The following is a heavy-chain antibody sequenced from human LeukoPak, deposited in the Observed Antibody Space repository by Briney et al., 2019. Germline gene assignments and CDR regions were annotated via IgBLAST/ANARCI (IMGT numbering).Heavy chain of an antibody. V-gene: IGHV3-15*01. CDR2: IKSKTDGGTT. CDR1: GFTFSNAW. CDR3: TTSLSKGYCSSTSCYSFDSMNNWFDP. Sequence: GGSLRLSCAASGFTFSNAWMSWVRQAPGKGLEWVGRIKSKTDGGTTDYAAPVKGRFTISRDDSKNTLYLQMNSLKTEDTAVYYCTTSLSKGYCSSTSCYSFDSMNNWFDPWGQGTLVTVSS. D-gene: IGHD2-2*01. J-gene: IGHJ5*02.